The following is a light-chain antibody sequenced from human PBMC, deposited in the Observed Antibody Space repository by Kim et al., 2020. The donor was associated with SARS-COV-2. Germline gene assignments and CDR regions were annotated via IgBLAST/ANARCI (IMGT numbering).Light chain of an antibody. Sequence: EIVLTQSPATLSLSPGETATLSCKASQSLDSYLAWYQQKPGQAPRLLIYGASNRATGIPARFSGSGSGTDFTLTISRLEPEDFAIYYCQQRANWPPNTFGGGTKVDIK. CDR1: QSLDSY. J-gene: IGKJ4*01. V-gene: IGKV3-11*01. CDR2: GAS. CDR3: QQRANWPPNT.